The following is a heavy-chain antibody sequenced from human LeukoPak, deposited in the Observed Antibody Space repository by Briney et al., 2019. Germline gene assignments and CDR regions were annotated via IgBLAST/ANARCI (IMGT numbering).Heavy chain of an antibody. Sequence: SQTLSLTCTVSGGSISSGGYYWSWIRQHPGKGLEWIGYIYYSGTTYYNPSPKSRLTISVDTSKNQFSLKLSSVTAADTAVYYCARDYGSGSYYFPRYNGMDVWGQGTTVTVSS. CDR2: IYYSGTT. D-gene: IGHD3-10*01. J-gene: IGHJ6*02. CDR1: GGSISSGGYY. CDR3: ARDYGSGSYYFPRYNGMDV. V-gene: IGHV4-31*03.